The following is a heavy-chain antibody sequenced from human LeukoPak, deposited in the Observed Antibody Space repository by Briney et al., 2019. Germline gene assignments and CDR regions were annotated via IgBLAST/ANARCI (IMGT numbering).Heavy chain of an antibody. J-gene: IGHJ4*02. CDR2: ISGSGGST. CDR1: GFTFSRYA. D-gene: IGHD3-10*01. V-gene: IGHV3-23*01. CDR3: AKGQGYYGSGSYSGDY. Sequence: GGSLRLSCAASGFTFSRYAMSWVRQAPGKGLEWVSAISGSGGSTYYADSVKGRFTISRDNSKNTLYLQMNSLRAEDTAVYYCAKGQGYYGSGSYSGDYWGQGTLVTVSS.